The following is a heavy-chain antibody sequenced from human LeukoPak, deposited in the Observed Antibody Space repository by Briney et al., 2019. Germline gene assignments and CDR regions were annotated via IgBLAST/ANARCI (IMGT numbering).Heavy chain of an antibody. CDR3: ATGQILFGSHY. V-gene: IGHV4-59*01. CDR2: VYYTGST. D-gene: IGHD3-10*01. CDR1: GGPITAYY. J-gene: IGHJ4*02. Sequence: SETLSLTCTISGGPITAYYWSWIRQPPGKGLERIRYVYYTGSTNYNPSLNSRLTISLDTSKNQFSLRLTSVTAADTAVYYCATGQILFGSHYWGLGTLVTVSS.